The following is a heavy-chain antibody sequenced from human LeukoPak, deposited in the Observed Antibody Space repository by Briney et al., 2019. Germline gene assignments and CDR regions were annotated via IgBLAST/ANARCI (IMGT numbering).Heavy chain of an antibody. CDR1: GFTFSNYA. CDR2: ISGSGGST. Sequence: GGSLRLSCAASGFTFSNYAMSWVRQAPGKGLEWVSAISGSGGSTYYADSVKGRFTISRDNSKNTLYLQMNSLRAEDTAVYYCAKWGYDYVWGSYRTPLDIWGQGTMVTVSS. D-gene: IGHD3-16*02. CDR3: AKWGYDYVWGSYRTPLDI. J-gene: IGHJ3*02. V-gene: IGHV3-23*01.